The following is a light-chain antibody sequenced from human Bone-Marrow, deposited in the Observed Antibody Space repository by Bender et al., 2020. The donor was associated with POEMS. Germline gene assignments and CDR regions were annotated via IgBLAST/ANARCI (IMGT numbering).Light chain of an antibody. CDR2: ANT. CDR3: AVWDDSLNGWV. CDR1: SSNLGAGYD. Sequence: QSVLTQPPSVSGAPGQRVTISCTGSSSNLGAGYDVPWYQPLAGAAPKLLIYANTNRPSGVPDRFSGSKSGASASLAISGLQSEDEADYYCAVWDDSLNGWVFGGGTKLTVL. J-gene: IGLJ3*02. V-gene: IGLV1-50*01.